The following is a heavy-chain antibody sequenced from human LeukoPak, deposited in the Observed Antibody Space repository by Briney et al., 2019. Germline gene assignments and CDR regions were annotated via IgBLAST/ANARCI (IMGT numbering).Heavy chain of an antibody. CDR1: GFTFSNAW. CDR2: IKSKTDGGTT. Sequence: PGGSLRLSCAASGFTFSNAWMSWVRQAPGKGLEWVGRIKSKTDGGTTDYAAPVNGRFTISRDDSKNTLYLQMNSLKTEDTAVYYCTTRYCSSTSCYLGSGYYYMDVWGKGTTVTVSS. D-gene: IGHD2-2*01. CDR3: TTRYCSSTSCYLGSGYYYMDV. V-gene: IGHV3-15*01. J-gene: IGHJ6*03.